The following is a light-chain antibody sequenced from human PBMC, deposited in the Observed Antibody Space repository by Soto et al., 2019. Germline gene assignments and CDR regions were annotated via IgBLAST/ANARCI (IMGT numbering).Light chain of an antibody. J-gene: IGLJ1*01. Sequence: QSVLTQAASVSGSPGQSITISCTGTSSDFGSYNLVSWYQQHPGKAPKLMIYEVSKRPSGLSNRFSGSKSGNTASLTISGLQAEDEADYYCCSYAGSRTPLIFGTGTKVTVL. CDR3: CSYAGSRTPLI. CDR1: SSDFGSYNL. CDR2: EVS. V-gene: IGLV2-23*02.